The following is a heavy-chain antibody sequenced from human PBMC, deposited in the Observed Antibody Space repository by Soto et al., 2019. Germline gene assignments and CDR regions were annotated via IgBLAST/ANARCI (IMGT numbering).Heavy chain of an antibody. V-gene: IGHV1-18*01. CDR1: GYTFIRYG. CDR3: ARGGYYDNSWGKLSHYGLDV. D-gene: IGHD3-16*01. Sequence: QVQLVQSAAEVKKPGASVKVSCKASGYTFIRYGITWVRQAPGQGLEWMGWISPYNDYTIYAQKRXXRVTMTTDTSTXTXYXXLRGLKSDDTAVYYCARGGYYDNSWGKLSHYGLDVWGQGTSVTVSS. J-gene: IGHJ6*02. CDR2: ISPYNDYT.